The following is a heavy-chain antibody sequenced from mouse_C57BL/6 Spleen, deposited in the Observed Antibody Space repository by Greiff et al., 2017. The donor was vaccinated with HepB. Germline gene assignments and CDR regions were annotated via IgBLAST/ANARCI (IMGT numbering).Heavy chain of an antibody. CDR1: GYTFPSYW. CDR2: IDPSDSYT. V-gene: IGHV1-69*01. J-gene: IGHJ2*01. CDR3: ARSDSNYGFDY. Sequence: VQLQQPGAELVMPGASVKLSCKASGYTFPSYWMHWVKQRPGQGLEWIGEIDPSDSYTNYNQKFKGKSTLTVDKSSSTAYMQLSSLTSEDSAVYYCARSDSNYGFDYWGQGTTLTVSS. D-gene: IGHD2-5*01.